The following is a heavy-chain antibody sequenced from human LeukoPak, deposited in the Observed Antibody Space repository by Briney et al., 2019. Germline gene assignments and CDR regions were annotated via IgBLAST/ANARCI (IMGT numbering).Heavy chain of an antibody. CDR3: ARTLVEVPGHSDLFDF. J-gene: IGHJ4*02. D-gene: IGHD2-2*01. CDR1: GFSFSNFW. V-gene: IGHV3-7*01. Sequence: GGSLRLSCGASGFSFSNFWMGWIRQAPGKGLERVANMNPDGSATYYLDSVKGRFTISRDNAKTSVYLQMNSLRPDDTAVYYCARTLVEVPGHSDLFDFWGQGTLVTVSS. CDR2: MNPDGSAT.